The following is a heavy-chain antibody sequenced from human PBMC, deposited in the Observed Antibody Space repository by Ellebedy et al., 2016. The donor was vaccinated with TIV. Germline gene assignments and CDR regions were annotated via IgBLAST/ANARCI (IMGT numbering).Heavy chain of an antibody. CDR3: ARDTTSDY. J-gene: IGHJ4*02. D-gene: IGHD1-1*01. V-gene: IGHV4-59*01. CDR2: MYFSGGT. Sequence: MPSETLSLTCTVSGGSISGYYWGWIRQPPGKGLEWIGYMYFSGGTNSNPSLKSRVTISVDTSNNLFSLTLDSVTAADTAIYYCARDTTSDYWGQGALVTVSS. CDR1: GGSISGYY.